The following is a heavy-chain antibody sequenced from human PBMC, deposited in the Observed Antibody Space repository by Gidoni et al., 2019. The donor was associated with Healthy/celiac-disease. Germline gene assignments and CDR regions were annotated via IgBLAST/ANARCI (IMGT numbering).Heavy chain of an antibody. V-gene: IGHV2-5*02. Sequence: QITLKESGPTLVKPTQTLTLTCTFSGFSLSTSGVGVGWIRQPPGKALEWLALIYWDDDKRYSPSLKGRLTITKDTSKNQVVLTMTNMDPVDTATYYCAHSRGSTNYWGQGTLVTVSS. J-gene: IGHJ4*02. D-gene: IGHD1-1*01. CDR2: IYWDDDK. CDR1: GFSLSTSGVG. CDR3: AHSRGSTNY.